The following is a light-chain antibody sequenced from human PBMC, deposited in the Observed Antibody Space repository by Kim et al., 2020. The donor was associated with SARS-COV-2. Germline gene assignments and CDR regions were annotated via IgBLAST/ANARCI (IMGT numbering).Light chain of an antibody. J-gene: IGLJ1*01. CDR3: CSYAGSYTYV. CDR2: HVT. CDR1: SSDVGAYKY. Sequence: QSALTQPRSVSGSPGQSVTISCTGTSSDVGAYKYVSWYQQHPGKAPKLVIYHVTKRPSGVPDRFSGSKSGNTASLTISGLQADDEADYYCCSYAGSYTYVFGTGTKVTVL. V-gene: IGLV2-11*01.